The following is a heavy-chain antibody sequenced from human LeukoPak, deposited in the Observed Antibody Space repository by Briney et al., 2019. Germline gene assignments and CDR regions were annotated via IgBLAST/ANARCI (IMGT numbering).Heavy chain of an antibody. Sequence: GGSLRLSCAASGFIFSNYGMSWVRQAPGKGLEWVSSIIGSGGSTFYADSVKGRFTISRDNSKNTLYLQMNSLRAEDTAVYYCARDKAAAGIFDYWGQGTLVTVSS. CDR3: ARDKAAAGIFDY. J-gene: IGHJ4*02. D-gene: IGHD6-13*01. CDR1: GFIFSNYG. CDR2: IIGSGGST. V-gene: IGHV3-23*01.